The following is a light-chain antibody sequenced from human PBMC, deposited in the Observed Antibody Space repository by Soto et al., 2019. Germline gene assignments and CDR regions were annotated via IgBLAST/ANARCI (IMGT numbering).Light chain of an antibody. V-gene: IGKV1-5*03. Sequence: DIQRTQSPSTLSASVGGRVTMACRSSQSISSWLAWYQQKPGKAPKLLIYKASSLESGVPSRFSGSGSGTEFTLTISSLQPDDFATYYCQQYNSYSSYTFGQGTKVDI. CDR1: QSISSW. CDR3: QQYNSYSSYT. J-gene: IGKJ2*01. CDR2: KAS.